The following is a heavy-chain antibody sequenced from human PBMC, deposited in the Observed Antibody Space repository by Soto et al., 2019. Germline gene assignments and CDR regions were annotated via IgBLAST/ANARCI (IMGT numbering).Heavy chain of an antibody. J-gene: IGHJ6*02. V-gene: IGHV3-23*01. CDR2: ISGSGGST. D-gene: IGHD3-3*01. CDR3: AKEKRVWSGYPYFYYYYGMDV. Sequence: GWVLRLSCAASGFTFSSYAMSWVRQAPGNGLEWVSAISGSGGSTYYADSVKGRFTISRDNSKNTLYRQMNSLRAEDTAVYYCAKEKRVWSGYPYFYYYYGMDVWGQGTPVTVSS. CDR1: GFTFSSYA.